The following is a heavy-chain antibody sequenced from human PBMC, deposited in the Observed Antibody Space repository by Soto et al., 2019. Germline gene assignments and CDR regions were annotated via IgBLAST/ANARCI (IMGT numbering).Heavy chain of an antibody. Sequence: GGSLRLSCAASGFTFSSYAMSWVRQAPGKGLEWVSDISSSSSTIYYADSVKGRFTISRDNAKNSLYLQMNSLRDEDTAVYYCARAPHHYSNYDYYYYGMDVWGQGTTVTVSS. CDR3: ARAPHHYSNYDYYYYGMDV. V-gene: IGHV3-48*02. CDR2: ISSSSSTI. CDR1: GFTFSSYA. J-gene: IGHJ6*02. D-gene: IGHD4-4*01.